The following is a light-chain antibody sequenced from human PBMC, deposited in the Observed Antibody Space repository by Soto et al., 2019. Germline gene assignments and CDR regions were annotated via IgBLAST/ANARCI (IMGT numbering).Light chain of an antibody. CDR1: QSVSSN. J-gene: IGKJ4*01. CDR3: QKYNSASLLT. V-gene: IGKV3-15*01. CDR2: GAS. Sequence: EIVMTQSPATLSVSPGERATLSCRASQSVSSNLAWYQQKPGQAPRLLIYGASTRATGIPSRFSGSGSGTDFTLTISSLQPEDVATYYCQKYNSASLLTFGGGTKVEIK.